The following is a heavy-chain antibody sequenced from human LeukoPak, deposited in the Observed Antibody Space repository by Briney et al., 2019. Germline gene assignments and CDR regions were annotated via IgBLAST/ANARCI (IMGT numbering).Heavy chain of an antibody. V-gene: IGHV1-69*13. D-gene: IGHD2-2*01. CDR3: ASRGSQLLSYYYYMDV. J-gene: IGHJ6*03. CDR2: IIPIFGTA. Sequence: ASVKVSCKASGGTFSSYAISWVRQAPGQGLEWMGGIIPIFGTANYAQKFQGRVTITADESTSTAYMELSSLRSEDTAVYYCASRGSQLLSYYYYMDVWGKGTTVTVSS. CDR1: GGTFSSYA.